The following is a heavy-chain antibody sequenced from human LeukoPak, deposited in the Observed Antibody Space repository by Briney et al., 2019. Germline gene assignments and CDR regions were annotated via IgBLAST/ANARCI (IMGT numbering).Heavy chain of an antibody. Sequence: PGGSLRLSCAASGFTVSSNYMSWVRQAPGKGLEWVSVIYSGGSTYYADSVKGRFTISRDNSRNTLYMQMNGLRAEDTAVYFCAKDRPRFSFHYWGQGTLVTVSS. CDR2: IYSGGST. V-gene: IGHV3-53*01. J-gene: IGHJ1*01. CDR3: AKDRPRFSFHY. CDR1: GFTVSSNY.